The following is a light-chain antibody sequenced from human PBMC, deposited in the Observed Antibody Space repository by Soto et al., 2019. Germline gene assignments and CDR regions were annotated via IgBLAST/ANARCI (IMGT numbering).Light chain of an antibody. CDR2: RAS. J-gene: IGKJ4*01. V-gene: IGKV3D-15*01. CDR3: QQYNNWTPLT. Sequence: EIVMTQSPASLSASPGERATLSCRASQSVSSNLAWYQQKPGQTPRLLIYRASTSATGIPARFSGSGSGTEYTPTISSLQPEDFAVYYCQQYNNWTPLTFGGGTKVDIK. CDR1: QSVSSN.